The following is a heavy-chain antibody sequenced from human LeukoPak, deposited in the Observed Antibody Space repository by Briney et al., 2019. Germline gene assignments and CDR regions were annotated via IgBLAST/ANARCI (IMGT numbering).Heavy chain of an antibody. V-gene: IGHV1-69*13. D-gene: IGHD2-21*01. CDR1: GGTFSSYA. J-gene: IGHJ3*02. CDR2: IIPFFGTA. Sequence: SVKVSCKASGGTFSSYAISWVRQAPGQGLEWMGGIIPFFGTANYAQKFQGRVTITADESTSTAYMELSSLRSEDTAVYYCASLVAVVNPLSGDAFDIWGQGTMVTVSS. CDR3: ASLVAVVNPLSGDAFDI.